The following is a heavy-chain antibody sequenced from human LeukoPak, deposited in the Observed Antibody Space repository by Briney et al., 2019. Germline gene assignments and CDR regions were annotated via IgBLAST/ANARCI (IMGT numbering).Heavy chain of an antibody. CDR1: GFTFSSYE. CDR3: VRDQAKIGGGYYMDV. CDR2: ISNSGSSI. V-gene: IGHV3-48*03. J-gene: IGHJ6*03. Sequence: GGSLRLSCAGSGFTFSSYEMNWVRQAPGKGLEWVSYISNSGSSIYYADSVKGRFTISRDNAKNSLYLQMNNLRAEDTAVYYCVRDQAKIGGGYYMDVWGKGTTVTVSS. D-gene: IGHD1-26*01.